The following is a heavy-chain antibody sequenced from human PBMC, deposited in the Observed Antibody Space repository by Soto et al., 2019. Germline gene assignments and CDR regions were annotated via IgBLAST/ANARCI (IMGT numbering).Heavy chain of an antibody. V-gene: IGHV3-11*05. D-gene: IGHD1-26*01. Sequence: GGSLRLSCAASGFRFGDYYMSWIRQAPGKGLEWISYIDSSSGYTNYADSVKGRFTISRDNAKNSLYLQVSSLRAEDTAIYYCARDLRRNSGSYFDYWGQGTPVSVSS. J-gene: IGHJ4*02. CDR3: ARDLRRNSGSYFDY. CDR2: IDSSSGYT. CDR1: GFRFGDYY.